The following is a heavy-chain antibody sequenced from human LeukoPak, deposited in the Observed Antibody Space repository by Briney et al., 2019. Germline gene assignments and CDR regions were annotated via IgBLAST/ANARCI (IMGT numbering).Heavy chain of an antibody. Sequence: PGGNLRFSCAGSGFTFSSYGMHWDRQAPGMGLMWVAVISYDGSNKYYEDSVKGRFTISRDNSKNTLYLQMNSLRAKDTAVYYCAKDTRAVAVNNGVDYWGQGTLVTVSS. CDR3: AKDTRAVAVNNGVDY. J-gene: IGHJ4*02. V-gene: IGHV3-30*18. CDR1: GFTFSSYG. D-gene: IGHD6-19*01. CDR2: ISYDGSNK.